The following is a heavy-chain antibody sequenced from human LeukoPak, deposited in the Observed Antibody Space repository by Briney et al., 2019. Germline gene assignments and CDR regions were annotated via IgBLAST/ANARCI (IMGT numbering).Heavy chain of an antibody. D-gene: IGHD3-16*02. CDR3: TTEGYDYVWGSYRSGFDY. Sequence: TGVSLRLSCAASGFTFSNAWMSWVRQAPGEGLEWVGRIKSKTDGGTTDYAAPVRGRFTISRDDSKNTLYLQMNSLKNEDTAVYYCTTEGYDYVWGSYRSGFDYWGQGTLVTVSS. CDR2: IKSKTDGGTT. J-gene: IGHJ4*02. V-gene: IGHV3-15*01. CDR1: GFTFSNAW.